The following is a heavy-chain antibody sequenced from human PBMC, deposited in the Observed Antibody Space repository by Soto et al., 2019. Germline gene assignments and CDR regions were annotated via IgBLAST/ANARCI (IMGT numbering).Heavy chain of an antibody. CDR3: AKGGITLVRGSFDY. CDR2: ISGSGSNT. CDR1: GFSLSNYA. D-gene: IGHD3-10*01. V-gene: IGHV3-23*01. Sequence: GGSLRLSCAVSGFSLSNYAMSWVRQAPGKGLEWVSAISGSGSNTYYIDSVKGRFTTSRDRSKTTLFLQMNNLRAEDTAVYYCAKGGITLVRGSFDYWGQGALVTVSS. J-gene: IGHJ4*02.